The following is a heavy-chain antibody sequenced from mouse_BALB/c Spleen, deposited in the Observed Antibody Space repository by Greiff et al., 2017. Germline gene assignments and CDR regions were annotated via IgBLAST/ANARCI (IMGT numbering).Heavy chain of an antibody. CDR3: ARLRHFDY. Sequence: DVQLQESGAELVKPGASVKLSCTASGFNIKDTYMHWVKQRPEQGLEWIGRIDPANGNTKYDPKFQGKATITADTSSNTAYLQLSSLTSEDTAVYYCARLRHFDYWGQGTTLTVSS. V-gene: IGHV14-3*02. CDR2: IDPANGNT. CDR1: GFNIKDTY. J-gene: IGHJ2*01. D-gene: IGHD1-2*01.